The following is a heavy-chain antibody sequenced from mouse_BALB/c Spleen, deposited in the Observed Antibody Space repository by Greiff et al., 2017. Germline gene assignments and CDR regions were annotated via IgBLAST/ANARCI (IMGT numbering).Heavy chain of an antibody. CDR3: ARGGVREGGWYFDV. Sequence: QVQLQQPGAELVRPGASVKLSCTASGYTFTSYWMNWVKQRPEQGLEWIGRIDPYDSETHYNQKFKDKAILTVDTSSSTADMQRSSLTSEDSAVYYCARGGVREGGWYFDVWGAGTTVTVSS. CDR2: IDPYDSET. CDR1: GYTFTSYW. D-gene: IGHD2-14*01. V-gene: IGHV1-52*01. J-gene: IGHJ1*01.